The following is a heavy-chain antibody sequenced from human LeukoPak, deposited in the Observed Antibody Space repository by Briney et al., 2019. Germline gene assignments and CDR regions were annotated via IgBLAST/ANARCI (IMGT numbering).Heavy chain of an antibody. V-gene: IGHV3-23*01. J-gene: IGHJ4*02. D-gene: IGHD3-22*01. CDR3: AKVKPDYYDSSGSFDY. CDR2: NSGSGGST. CDR1: GFTFSSYA. Sequence: PGGSLRLPCAASGFTFSSYAMSWVRQAPGKGLEWVSANSGSGGSTYYADSVKGRFTISRDNSKNTLYLQMNSLRAEDTAVYYCAKVKPDYYDSSGSFDYWGQGTLVTVSS.